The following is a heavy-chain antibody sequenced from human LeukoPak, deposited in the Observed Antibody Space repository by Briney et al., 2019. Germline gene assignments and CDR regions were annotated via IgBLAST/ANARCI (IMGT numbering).Heavy chain of an antibody. Sequence: PSETLSLTCAVYGGSFSGYYWSWIRQPPGKGLEWIGEINHSGSTNYNPSLKSRVTISVDTSKNQFSLKLSSVTAADTAVYYCARDGYGSGWYLYYFDYWGQGTLVTVSS. CDR2: INHSGST. V-gene: IGHV4-34*01. D-gene: IGHD6-19*01. J-gene: IGHJ4*02. CDR1: GGSFSGYY. CDR3: ARDGYGSGWYLYYFDY.